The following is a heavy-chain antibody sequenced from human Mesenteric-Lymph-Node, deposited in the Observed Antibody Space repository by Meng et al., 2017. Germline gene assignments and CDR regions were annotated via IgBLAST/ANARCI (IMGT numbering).Heavy chain of an antibody. CDR2: ISGSAGIT. D-gene: IGHD1-1*01. Sequence: GESLKISCAASGFTFSSYAMSWVRQAPGKGLEWVSHISGSAGITQYTDSVKGRFTISRDNSNNMLYLHMNSLRAEDTAVYYWAKGTITPPGTGWGYYCDYWGRGTLVTVSS. CDR1: GFTFSSYA. V-gene: IGHV3-23*01. CDR3: AKGTITPPGTGWGYYCDY. J-gene: IGHJ4*02.